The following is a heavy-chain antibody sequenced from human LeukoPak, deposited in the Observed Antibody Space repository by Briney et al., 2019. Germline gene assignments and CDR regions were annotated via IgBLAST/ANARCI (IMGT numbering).Heavy chain of an antibody. CDR2: IYYSGNT. D-gene: IGHD3-3*01. CDR1: GGSISGSSYF. CDR3: ARSVESITIFGVVIRGRAFDI. Sequence: SETLSLTCAVSGGSISGSSYFWGWIRQPPGKGLEWIGSIYYSGNTNYNPSLKSRVTISVDTSKNQFSLKLSSVTAADTAVYYCARSVESITIFGVVIRGRAFDIWGQGTMVTVSS. J-gene: IGHJ3*02. V-gene: IGHV4-39*07.